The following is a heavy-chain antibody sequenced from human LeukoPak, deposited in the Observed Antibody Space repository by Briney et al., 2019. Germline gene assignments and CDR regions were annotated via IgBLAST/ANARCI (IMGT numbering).Heavy chain of an antibody. CDR1: GLTFSNHG. D-gene: IGHD1-14*01. CDR2: ITAHGTTT. CDR3: AKMTGYFEY. V-gene: IGHV3-23*01. Sequence: GGSLRLSCAASGLTFSNHGMRWVRQAPGKGLQCVSAITAHGTTTYYPDPVQGRFPISRDNSKILLYLQMSRLRAEDTAVYYCAKMTGYFEYRGQGALVPVSA. J-gene: IGHJ4*02.